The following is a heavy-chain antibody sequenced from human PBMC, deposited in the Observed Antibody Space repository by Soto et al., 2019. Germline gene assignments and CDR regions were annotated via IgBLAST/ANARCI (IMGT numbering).Heavy chain of an antibody. Sequence: QVQLVESGGGVVQPGRSLRLSCAASGFTFSSYGMHWVRQAPGKGLEWVAVIWYDGSNKYYADSVKGRFTISRDNSKNTLYLQMNSLRAEDTAVYYCARGKDYYGSGSYFPGYWGQGTLVTVFS. CDR3: ARGKDYYGSGSYFPGY. D-gene: IGHD3-10*01. CDR1: GFTFSSYG. V-gene: IGHV3-33*01. CDR2: IWYDGSNK. J-gene: IGHJ4*02.